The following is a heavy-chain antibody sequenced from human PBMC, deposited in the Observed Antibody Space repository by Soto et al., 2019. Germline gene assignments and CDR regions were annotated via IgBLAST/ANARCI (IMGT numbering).Heavy chain of an antibody. CDR2: IDPSDAYT. CDR1: GYRFTSYW. D-gene: IGHD2-2*01. CDR3: ARLLYCSSTSCFTTSYYYYGMDV. V-gene: IGHV5-10-1*01. Sequence: GAAQKISCKGSGYRFTSYWISLLGQMPGKGLEWMGRIDPSDAYTNYSPSFQGHVTISADKSISTAYLQWSSLKASDTAMYYCARLLYCSSTSCFTTSYYYYGMDVWGQGTTVTV. J-gene: IGHJ6*02.